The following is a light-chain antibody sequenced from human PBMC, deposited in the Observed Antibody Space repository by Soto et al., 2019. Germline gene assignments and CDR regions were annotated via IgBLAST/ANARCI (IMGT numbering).Light chain of an antibody. CDR2: AVS. CDR1: SSDVSAYNL. J-gene: IGLJ1*01. V-gene: IGLV2-14*01. Sequence: QSVLTQPASVSASPGQSITISCTGTSSDVSAYNLVSWYQQRPGKAPKLMIYAVSNRPSGISSRFFGSKSGNAASLTISGVQVEDEADYYCASYTIMSTLVFGTGTKLTVL. CDR3: ASYTIMSTLV.